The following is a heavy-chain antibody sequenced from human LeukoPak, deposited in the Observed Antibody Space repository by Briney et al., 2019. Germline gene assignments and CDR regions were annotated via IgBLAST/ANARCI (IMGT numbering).Heavy chain of an antibody. D-gene: IGHD5-18*01. CDR2: ISSSSSYT. CDR1: GFTFSSYS. CDR3: ATDTHSYGDSDY. V-gene: IGHV3-21*01. J-gene: IGHJ4*02. Sequence: GGSLTLSCAASGFTFSSYSMNWVRQAPGKGLEWVASISSSSSYTYYADSVKGRFTISRDNAKNSLYLQMTSLRAEDTAVYYCATDTHSYGDSDYWGQGTLVTVSS.